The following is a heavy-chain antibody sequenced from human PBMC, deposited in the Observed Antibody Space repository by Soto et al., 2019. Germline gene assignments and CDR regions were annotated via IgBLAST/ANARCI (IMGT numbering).Heavy chain of an antibody. CDR1: GGSISSGDYY. CDR2: IYYSGST. J-gene: IGHJ6*02. D-gene: IGHD6-19*01. CDR3: ARDEAVAAAYYYYYGMDV. V-gene: IGHV4-30-4*01. Sequence: PSETLSLTCTVSGGSISSGDYYWSWIRQPPGKGLEWIGYIYYSGSTYYNPSLKSRVTMSVDTSKNQFSLKLSSVTAADTAVYYCARDEAVAAAYYYYYGMDVWGQGTTVTVSS.